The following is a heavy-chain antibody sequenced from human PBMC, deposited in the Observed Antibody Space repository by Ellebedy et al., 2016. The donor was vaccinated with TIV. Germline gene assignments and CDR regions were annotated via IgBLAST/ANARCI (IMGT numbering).Heavy chain of an antibody. V-gene: IGHV3-33*01. J-gene: IGHJ6*02. CDR2: IFDDGSDK. CDR3: ARGMGHCSGGRCYYYYAMDV. D-gene: IGHD2-15*01. Sequence: PGGSLRLSCAASGFTFQNHGMHWVRQAPGKGLEWVAFIFDDGSDKFYADSVKGRFTISRDDSKNTVYLQMNSLRVEDTAVYYCARGMGHCSGGRCYYYYAMDVWGQGTMVTVSS. CDR1: GFTFQNHG.